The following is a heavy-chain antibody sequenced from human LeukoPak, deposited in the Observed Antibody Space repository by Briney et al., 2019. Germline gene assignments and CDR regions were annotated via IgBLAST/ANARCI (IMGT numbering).Heavy chain of an antibody. CDR1: GGSISSYY. CDR3: ARVLGYCSSTSCRHYFYYYGMDV. D-gene: IGHD2-2*01. V-gene: IGHV4-59*01. Sequence: SETLSLTCTVSGGSISSYYWSWIRQPPGKGLEWIGYIYYSGSTNYNPSLKSRVTISVDTSKNQFSLKLSSVTAADTAVYYCARVLGYCSSTSCRHYFYYYGMDVWGQGTTVTVSS. J-gene: IGHJ6*02. CDR2: IYYSGST.